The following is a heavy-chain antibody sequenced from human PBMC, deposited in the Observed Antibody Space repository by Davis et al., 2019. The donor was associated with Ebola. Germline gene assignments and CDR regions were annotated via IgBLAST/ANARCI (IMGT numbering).Heavy chain of an antibody. CDR3: SRAQFPTTSDH. CDR2: INPHNGNT. CDR1: GFSFFGYF. Sequence: AASVKVSCKASGFSFFGYFIHWVRQAPGQGLEWMGWINPHNGNTNYAQSVQGRVTMTTDTSTSTAYMEVGSLRSDDTAVYYCSRAQFPTTSDHWGQGTLVTVSS. D-gene: IGHD1-1*01. V-gene: IGHV1-18*04. J-gene: IGHJ4*02.